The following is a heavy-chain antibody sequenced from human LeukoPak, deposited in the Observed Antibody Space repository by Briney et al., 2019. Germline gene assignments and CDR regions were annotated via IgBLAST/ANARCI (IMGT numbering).Heavy chain of an antibody. D-gene: IGHD1-14*01. J-gene: IGHJ6*03. CDR2: INTDGSST. CDR1: GFTFSSYW. CDR3: ARRVEVYRSDYYYMDV. V-gene: IGHV3-74*01. Sequence: PGGSLRLSCAASGFTFSSYWMHWVRQAPGKGLVWVSRINTDGSSTSYADSVKGQFTISRDNAKNTLYLQMNSLRAEDTALYHCARRVEVYRSDYYYMDVWGKGTTVTVSS.